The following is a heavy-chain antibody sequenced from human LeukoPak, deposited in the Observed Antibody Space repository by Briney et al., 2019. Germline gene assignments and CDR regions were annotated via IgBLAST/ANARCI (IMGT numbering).Heavy chain of an antibody. CDR2: ISGSGGST. J-gene: IGHJ4*02. CDR3: ARGFGPGSYLIDH. Sequence: PGGSLRLSCAASGFTFSSYAMSWVRQAPGKGLEWVSAISGSGGSTYYADSVKGRFTISRDNSKNTLYLQMNSLRTEDTAVYYCARGFGPGSYLIDHWGQGTLVTVSS. D-gene: IGHD3-10*01. V-gene: IGHV3-23*01. CDR1: GFTFSSYA.